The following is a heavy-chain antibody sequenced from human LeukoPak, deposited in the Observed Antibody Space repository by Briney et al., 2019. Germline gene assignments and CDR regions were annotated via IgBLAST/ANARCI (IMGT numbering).Heavy chain of an antibody. CDR3: AKDAIVRDYSNSDY. CDR2: INPNSGGT. V-gene: IGHV1-2*02. J-gene: IGHJ4*02. CDR1: GYTFANYY. Sequence: ASVKVSCKASGYTFANYYIHWVRQAPGQGLEWMGWINPNSGGTNYAQKFQGRVTMTRDTSISTAYMELSRLTSDDTAVYYCAKDAIVRDYSNSDYWGQGTLVTVSS. D-gene: IGHD4-11*01.